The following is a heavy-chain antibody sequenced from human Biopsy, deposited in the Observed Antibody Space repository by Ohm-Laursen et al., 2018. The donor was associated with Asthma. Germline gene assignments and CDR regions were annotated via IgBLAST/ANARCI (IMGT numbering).Heavy chain of an antibody. CDR2: ISKDASTQ. Sequence: SLRLSCAASGFTFGDYWMSWVRQAPGKGLEGGVVISKDASTQDYADSVKGRFTMARDNSKNTLDLQMNSLREEDTAVYYCVRDGTDDAFDIWGQGTVVSVSS. CDR1: GFTFGDYW. D-gene: IGHD1-1*01. V-gene: IGHV3-30*03. J-gene: IGHJ3*02. CDR3: VRDGTDDAFDI.